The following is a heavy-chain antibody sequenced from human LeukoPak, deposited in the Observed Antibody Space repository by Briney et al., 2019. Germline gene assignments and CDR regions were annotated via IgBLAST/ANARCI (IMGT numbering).Heavy chain of an antibody. CDR3: ARADYDSSGYYSLRFAFDI. CDR2: IYHSGST. J-gene: IGHJ3*02. V-gene: IGHV4-30-2*01. D-gene: IGHD3-22*01. Sequence: PSETLSLTCAASGGSISSGGYSWSWIRQPPGKGLEWIGYIYHSGSTYYNPSLKSRVTISVDRSKNQFSLKLSSVTAADTAVYYCARADYDSSGYYSLRFAFDIWGQGTMVTVSS. CDR1: GGSISSGGYS.